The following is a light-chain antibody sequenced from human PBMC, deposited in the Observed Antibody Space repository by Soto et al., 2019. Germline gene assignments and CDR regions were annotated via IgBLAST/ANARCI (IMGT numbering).Light chain of an antibody. J-gene: IGLJ1*01. CDR2: EVN. CDR3: GTCDSSMSAPYV. V-gene: IGLV2-8*01. Sequence: QSVLTQPPSASGSPGQSVTISCTGTSSDVGGYNYVSWYQQHPGKAPKLMIYEVNKRPSGIPDRFSGSKSGTSASLTITGLQTGDDSYYYCGTCDSSMSAPYVSGTGTELNVL. CDR1: SSDVGGYNY.